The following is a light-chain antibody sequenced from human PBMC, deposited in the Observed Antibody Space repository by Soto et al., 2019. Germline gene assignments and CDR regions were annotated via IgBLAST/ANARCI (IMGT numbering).Light chain of an antibody. CDR3: LQDYDYLWT. V-gene: IGKV1-6*01. CDR2: DAS. J-gene: IGKJ1*01. Sequence: AIPMTQSPFSLSASVGDSITITCRASQDIRSDLGWYQQKPGRAPKLLIYDASSLQGGVPSRFSGSGSGTDFTLTISSLQPEDFATYYCLQDYDYLWTFGQGTKVEIK. CDR1: QDIRSD.